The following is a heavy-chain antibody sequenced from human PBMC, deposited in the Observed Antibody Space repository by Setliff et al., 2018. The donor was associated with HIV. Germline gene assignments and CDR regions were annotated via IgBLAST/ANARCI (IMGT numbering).Heavy chain of an antibody. V-gene: IGHV4-30-4*08. D-gene: IGHD4-17*01. J-gene: IGHJ4*02. CDR1: GGSISSGDYY. CDR2: IYNSGST. CDR3: ARAAAGNTGPFDL. Sequence: PSETLSLTCTVSGGSISSGDYYWTWIRQPPGKGLEWIGYIYNSGSTYYEPSLRGRVTISIDRSKNQFSLKLTSVTASDTAVYYCARAAAGNTGPFDLWGQGSPVTVSS.